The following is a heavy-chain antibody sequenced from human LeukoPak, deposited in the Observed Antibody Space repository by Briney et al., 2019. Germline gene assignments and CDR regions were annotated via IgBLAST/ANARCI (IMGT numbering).Heavy chain of an antibody. V-gene: IGHV3-48*01. CDR1: GFTFSRYN. J-gene: IGHJ4*02. CDR2: ISSSSNTI. Sequence: GGSLRLSCAASGFTFSRYNMNWVRQAPGKGLEWVSYISSSSNTIYYADSVKGRFTISRDNAKNSLYLQMNNLRAEDTAVYYCARRLDYWGQGTLVTVSS. CDR3: ARRLDY.